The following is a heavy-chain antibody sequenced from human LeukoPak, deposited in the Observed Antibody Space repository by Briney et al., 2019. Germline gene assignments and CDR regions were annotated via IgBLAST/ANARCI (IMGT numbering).Heavy chain of an antibody. D-gene: IGHD3-22*01. CDR3: ARAVVSGYYYVYYYYYMDV. Sequence: QPGGSLRLSCAASGFTFSSYEMNWVRQAPGKGLEWVSYISSSGSTIYYADSVKGRFTISRDNAKNSLYLQMNSLRAEDTAVYYCARAVVSGYYYVYYYYYMDVWGKGTTVTISS. CDR1: GFTFSSYE. CDR2: ISSSGSTI. J-gene: IGHJ6*03. V-gene: IGHV3-48*03.